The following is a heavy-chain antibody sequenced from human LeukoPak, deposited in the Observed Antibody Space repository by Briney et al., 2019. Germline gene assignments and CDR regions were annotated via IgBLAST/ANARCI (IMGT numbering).Heavy chain of an antibody. Sequence: GGSLRLSCAAPGFTFSSYAMHWVRQAPGKGLEYVSAISSNGGSTYYANSVKGRFTISRDNSKNTLYLQMGSLRAEDMAVYYCARSIAVAGWYFDLWGRGTLVTVSS. J-gene: IGHJ2*01. CDR2: ISSNGGST. CDR3: ARSIAVAGWYFDL. CDR1: GFTFSSYA. V-gene: IGHV3-64*01. D-gene: IGHD6-19*01.